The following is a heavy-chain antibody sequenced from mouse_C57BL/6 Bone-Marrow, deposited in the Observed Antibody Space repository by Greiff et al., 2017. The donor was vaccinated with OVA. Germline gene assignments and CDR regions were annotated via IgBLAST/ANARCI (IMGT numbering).Heavy chain of an antibody. CDR1: GFSLTSYG. CDR3: ARQGYYGSSYYAMDY. Sequence: QVQLKESGPGLVAPSQSLSITCTVSGFSLTSYGVHWVRQPPGKGLEWLVVIWSDGSPTYNSALKSRLSISKDNSKSQVFLKMNSLQTDDSAMYYCARQGYYGSSYYAMDYWGQGTSVTVSS. J-gene: IGHJ4*01. D-gene: IGHD1-1*01. V-gene: IGHV2-6-1*01. CDR2: IWSDGSP.